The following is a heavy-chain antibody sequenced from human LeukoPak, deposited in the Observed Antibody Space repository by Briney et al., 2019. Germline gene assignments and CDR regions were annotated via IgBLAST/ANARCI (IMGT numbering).Heavy chain of an antibody. CDR3: ARHVDDYSNYKRNKPFDY. D-gene: IGHD4-11*01. Sequence: SETLSLTCTVSGGSISSSSYYWGWIRQPPGKGLEWIGSTYYSGSTYYNPSLKSRVTISVDTSMNQFSLKLSSVTAADTAVYYCARHVDDYSNYKRNKPFDYWGQGTLVTVSS. V-gene: IGHV4-39*01. CDR1: GGSISSSSYY. CDR2: TYYSGST. J-gene: IGHJ4*02.